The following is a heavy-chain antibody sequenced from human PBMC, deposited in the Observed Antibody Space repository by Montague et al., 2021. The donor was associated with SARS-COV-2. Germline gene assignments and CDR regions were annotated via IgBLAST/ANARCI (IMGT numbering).Heavy chain of an antibody. CDR2: ISYDGSNK. CDR1: GFTFSSYA. V-gene: IGHV3-30-3*01. Sequence: SLRLSCAASGFTFSSYAMHWVRQAPGKGLEWVAVISYDGSNKYYADSVKGRFTISRDNSKNTLYLQMNSLRAEDTAVYYCARVLGGYYGMDFWGQGTLLSVSS. D-gene: IGHD4-17*01. CDR3: ARVLGGYYGMDF. J-gene: IGHJ4*02.